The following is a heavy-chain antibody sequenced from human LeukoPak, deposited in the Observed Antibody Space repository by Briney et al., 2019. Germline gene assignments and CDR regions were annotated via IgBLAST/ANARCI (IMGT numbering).Heavy chain of an antibody. CDR3: ITRGVVA. Sequence: ARGSLRLSCAASGFTFSSYAMSWVRQAPGKGLEWVGRIKSKTDGGTIDYAAPVKGRFTISRDDSKNTLYLQMNSLKAEDTAVYYCITRGVVAWGQGTLVTVSS. V-gene: IGHV3-15*01. CDR1: GFTFSSYA. CDR2: IKSKTDGGTI. D-gene: IGHD2-15*01. J-gene: IGHJ4*02.